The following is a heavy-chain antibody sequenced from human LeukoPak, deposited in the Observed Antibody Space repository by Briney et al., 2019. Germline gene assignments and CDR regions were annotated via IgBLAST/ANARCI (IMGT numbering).Heavy chain of an antibody. CDR2: IYTSGST. J-gene: IGHJ6*03. CDR1: GGSISSYY. V-gene: IGHV4-4*07. CDR3: ARDFDSSGWSYYYYMDV. D-gene: IGHD6-19*01. Sequence: SETLSLTCTVSGGSISSYYWSWIRQPAGKGLEWIGRIYTSGSTNYNPSLKSRVTMSVDTSKNQFSLKLSSVTAADTAVYYCARDFDSSGWSYYYYMDVWGKGPRSPSP.